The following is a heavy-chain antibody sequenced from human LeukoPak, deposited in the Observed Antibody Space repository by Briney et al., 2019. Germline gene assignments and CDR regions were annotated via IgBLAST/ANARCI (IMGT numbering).Heavy chain of an antibody. J-gene: IGHJ4*02. Sequence: PGGSLRLSCAASGFTFSNAWMSWVRQAPGKVLEWVGRIKSKIDDGTTDYAAPVKGRFTISRDDSENTLYLQMNSLETEDTAVYYCTTVVTGWDFDYWGQGTLVTVSS. CDR1: GFTFSNAW. CDR3: TTVVTGWDFDY. CDR2: IKSKIDDGTT. D-gene: IGHD6-19*01. V-gene: IGHV3-15*01.